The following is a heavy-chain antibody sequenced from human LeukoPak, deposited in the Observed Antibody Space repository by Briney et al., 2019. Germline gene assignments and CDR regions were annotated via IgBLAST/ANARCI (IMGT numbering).Heavy chain of an antibody. CDR1: GFTFSSYG. V-gene: IGHV3-21*01. D-gene: IGHD4-17*01. CDR2: ISSSSSYI. J-gene: IGHJ4*02. Sequence: GGTLRLSCAASGFTFSSYGMNWVRQAPGKGLEWVSSISSSSSYIYYADSVKGRFTISRDNAKNSLYLQMNSLRAEDTAVYYCARERVTTPDYWGQGTLVTVSS. CDR3: ARERVTTPDY.